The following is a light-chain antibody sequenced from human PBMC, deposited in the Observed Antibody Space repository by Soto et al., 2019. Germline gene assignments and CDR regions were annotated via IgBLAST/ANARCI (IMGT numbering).Light chain of an antibody. Sequence: QSVLTQPPSVSGAPGQGVTISCTGSSSNIGAVYDVHWYRQLPGTAPRLLIYRNTNRPSGVPDRFFDSNSCTSASLAITGLQAEDEDDYYCPSYDSSLSCLVFGGGTKLTVL. CDR1: SSNIGAVYD. CDR3: PSYDSSLSCLV. J-gene: IGLJ2*01. V-gene: IGLV1-40*01. CDR2: RNT.